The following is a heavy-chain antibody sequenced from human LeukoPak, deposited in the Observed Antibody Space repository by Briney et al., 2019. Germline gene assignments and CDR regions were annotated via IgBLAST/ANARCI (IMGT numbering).Heavy chain of an antibody. CDR3: VRVMGYCSDGSCYPRGVGYYYMDV. CDR2: INRSSGDT. V-gene: IGHV3-20*04. D-gene: IGHD2-15*01. J-gene: IGHJ6*03. Sequence: PGGSLRLSCAASGFRFDDYGMSWVRHRPGKGLEWVSGINRSSGDTGYADSVKGRFTISRDNAKNSLYLQMNSLRAEDTALYYCVRVMGYCSDGSCYPRGVGYYYMDVWGKGTTVTVSS. CDR1: GFRFDDYG.